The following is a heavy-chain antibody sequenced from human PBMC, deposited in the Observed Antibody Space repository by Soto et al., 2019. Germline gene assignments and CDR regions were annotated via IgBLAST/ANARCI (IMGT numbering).Heavy chain of an antibody. CDR1: GFTFSSYA. CDR3: ARMRGLGEISPFFDH. J-gene: IGHJ4*02. Sequence: PGGSLRLSCAASGFTFSSYAMSWVRQAPGKGLEWVSAISGSGGSTYYADSVKGRVAISIDKSKNQFSLRLDSVFAADAAVYFCARMRGLGEISPFFDHWGQGTLVTVS. V-gene: IGHV3-23*01. D-gene: IGHD3-16*02. CDR2: ISGSGGST.